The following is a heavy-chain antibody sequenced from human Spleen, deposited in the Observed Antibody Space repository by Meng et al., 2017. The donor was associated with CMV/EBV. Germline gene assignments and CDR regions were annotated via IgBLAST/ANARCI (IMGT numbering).Heavy chain of an antibody. Sequence: LSYEASGFTFSNAWMSWVRQAPGKGLEWVAFIWFDGSKDYHADSVRGRFTISRDNSKNTVYLQMNSLRGEDTALYYCAKINWNYFDYWGQGALVTVSS. J-gene: IGHJ4*02. CDR3: AKINWNYFDY. CDR1: GFTFSNAW. D-gene: IGHD1-20*01. V-gene: IGHV3-30*02. CDR2: IWFDGSKD.